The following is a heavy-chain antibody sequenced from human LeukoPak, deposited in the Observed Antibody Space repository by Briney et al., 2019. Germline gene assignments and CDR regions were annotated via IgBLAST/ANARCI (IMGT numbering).Heavy chain of an antibody. CDR1: GFTFSSYT. D-gene: IGHD5-18*01. CDR3: ARAQGVQLWLREAFDI. V-gene: IGHV3-21*01. Sequence: PGGSLRLSCAASGFTFSSYTMNWVRQAPGEGLEWVSSITSSSSYIFYADSVKGRFTISRDNAKNSLYLQMNSLRAEDTAVYYCARAQGVQLWLREAFDIWGRGTMVTVSS. CDR2: ITSSSSYI. J-gene: IGHJ3*02.